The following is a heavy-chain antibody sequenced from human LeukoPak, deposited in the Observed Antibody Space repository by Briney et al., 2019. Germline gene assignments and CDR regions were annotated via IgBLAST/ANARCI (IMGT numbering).Heavy chain of an antibody. V-gene: IGHV3-30-3*01. CDR3: ARAAAIGSVADY. D-gene: IGHD2-2*02. J-gene: IGHJ4*02. Sequence: GGSLRLSCAASGFTFSSYAMHWVRQAPGKGLEWVAVISYDGSNKYYADSVKGRFTISRDNSKNTLYLQMNSLRAEDTAVYYCARAAAIGSVADYWGQGTLVTVSS. CDR2: ISYDGSNK. CDR1: GFTFSSYA.